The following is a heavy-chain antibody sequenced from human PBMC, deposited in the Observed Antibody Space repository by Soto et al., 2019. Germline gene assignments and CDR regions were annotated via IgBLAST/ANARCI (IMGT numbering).Heavy chain of an antibody. CDR1: GGTFSSYT. V-gene: IGHV1-69*02. D-gene: IGHD2-2*01. Sequence: SVKVSCKASGGTFSSYTISWVRQAPGQGLEWMGRIIPILGIANYAQKFQGRVTITADKSTSTAYMELSSLRSEDTAVYYCARVEEGYCSSTSCYALDYWGQGTLVTVSS. CDR3: ARVEEGYCSSTSCYALDY. J-gene: IGHJ4*02. CDR2: IIPILGIA.